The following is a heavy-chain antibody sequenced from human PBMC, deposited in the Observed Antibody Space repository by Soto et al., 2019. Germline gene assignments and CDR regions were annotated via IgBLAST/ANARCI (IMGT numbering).Heavy chain of an antibody. Sequence: SETLSLTCAVYGGSFSGYYWSWIRQPPGKGLEWIGEINHSGSTNYNPSPKSRVTISVDKSNNQFSLRLTSVTAADTAVYFCAREIVTAGGNNYFDPWGPGTLVTVSS. CDR2: INHSGST. CDR3: AREIVTAGGNNYFDP. D-gene: IGHD2-21*02. CDR1: GGSFSGYY. V-gene: IGHV4-34*01. J-gene: IGHJ5*02.